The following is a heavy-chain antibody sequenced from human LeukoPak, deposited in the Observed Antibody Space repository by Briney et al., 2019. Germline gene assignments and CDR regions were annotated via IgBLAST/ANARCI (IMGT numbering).Heavy chain of an antibody. CDR1: GYTFTGYY. V-gene: IGHV1-2*02. Sequence: ASVKVSCKASGYTFTGYYMHWVRQAPGQGLEWMGWINPNSGGTNYAQKFQSRVTMTRDTSISTAYMELSRLRSDDTAVYYCARVTLGYCSGGSCYGGNYWGQGTLVTVSS. J-gene: IGHJ4*02. CDR3: ARVTLGYCSGGSCYGGNY. CDR2: INPNSGGT. D-gene: IGHD2-15*01.